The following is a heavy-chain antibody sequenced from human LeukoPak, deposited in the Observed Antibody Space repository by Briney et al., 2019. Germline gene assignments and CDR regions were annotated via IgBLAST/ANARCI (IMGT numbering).Heavy chain of an antibody. CDR3: ARDEGAPIAAANV. CDR2: ISAYNGNT. CDR1: GYNFTSYT. D-gene: IGHD6-13*01. Sequence: ASVTVSCKASGYNFTSYTISWVRQAPGQGLEWMGWISAYNGNTNYGQKLQGRVTMTTDTSTSTAYMELRSLRPDDTAVYYCARDEGAPIAAANVWGRGTMVTVSS. V-gene: IGHV1-18*01. J-gene: IGHJ3*01.